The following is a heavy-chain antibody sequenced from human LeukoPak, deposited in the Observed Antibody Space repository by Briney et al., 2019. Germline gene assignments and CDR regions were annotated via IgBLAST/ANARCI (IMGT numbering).Heavy chain of an antibody. CDR3: ARHGIYSYGEFGY. J-gene: IGHJ4*02. V-gene: IGHV4-39*01. Sequence: PSETLSLACTVSGGSISSSSYYWGWIRQPPGKGLEWIGSIYYSGSTYYNPSLKSRVTISVDTSKNQFSLKLSSVTAADTAVYYCARHGIYSYGEFGYWGQGTLVTVSS. CDR1: GGSISSSSYY. D-gene: IGHD5-18*01. CDR2: IYYSGST.